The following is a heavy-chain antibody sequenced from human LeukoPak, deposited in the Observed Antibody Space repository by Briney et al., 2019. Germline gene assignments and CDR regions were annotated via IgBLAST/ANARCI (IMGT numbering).Heavy chain of an antibody. CDR3: ARTGGYYYYYGMDV. V-gene: IGHV4-30-4*01. Sequence: SQTLSLTCTVSGGSISSGDYCWSWIRQPPGKGLEWIGYIYYSGSTYYNPSLKSRVTISVDTSKNQFSLKLSSVTAADTAVYYCARTGGYYYYYGMDVWGQGTTVTVSS. CDR1: GGSISSGDYC. D-gene: IGHD3-16*01. CDR2: IYYSGST. J-gene: IGHJ6*02.